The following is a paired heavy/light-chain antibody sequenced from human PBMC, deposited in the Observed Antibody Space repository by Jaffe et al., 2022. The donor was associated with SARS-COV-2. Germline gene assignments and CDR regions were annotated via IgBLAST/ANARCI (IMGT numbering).Heavy chain of an antibody. D-gene: IGHD3-16*02. CDR1: GGSFSGYY. V-gene: IGHV4-34*01. CDR2: INHSGST. CDR3: ARGLGSFPYDYVWGSYRNHGSGYPSAHYMDV. J-gene: IGHJ6*03. Sequence: QVQLQQWGAGLLKPSETLSLTCAVYGGSFSGYYWSWIRQPPGKGLEWIGEINHSGSTNYNPSLKSRVTISVDTSKNQFSLKLSSVTAADTAVYYCARGLGSFPYDYVWGSYRNHGSGYPSAHYMDVWGKGTTVTVSS.
Light chain of an antibody. J-gene: IGKJ4*01. V-gene: IGKV1-5*03. CDR3: QQYNSYSLT. CDR1: QSISSW. CDR2: KAS. Sequence: DIQMTQSPSTLSASVGDRVTITCRASQSISSWLAWYQQKPGKAPKLLIYKASSLESGVPSRFSGSGSGTEFTLTISSLQPDDFATYYCQQYNSYSLTFGGGTKVEIK.